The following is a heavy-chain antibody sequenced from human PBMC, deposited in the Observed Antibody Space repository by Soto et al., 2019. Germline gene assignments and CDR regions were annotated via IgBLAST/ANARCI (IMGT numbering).Heavy chain of an antibody. CDR1: GDSVSSNSAA. J-gene: IGHJ4*02. D-gene: IGHD6-19*01. CDR2: TYYRSKWYN. CDR3: ARGQMSSGWYYFDY. V-gene: IGHV6-1*01. Sequence: QSQTLSLTCAISGDSVSSNSAAWNWIRQSPSRGLEWLGRTYYRSKWYNDYAVSVKIRITINPDTSKNQFSLQLNSVTPEDTAVYYCARGQMSSGWYYFDYWGQGTLVTVSS.